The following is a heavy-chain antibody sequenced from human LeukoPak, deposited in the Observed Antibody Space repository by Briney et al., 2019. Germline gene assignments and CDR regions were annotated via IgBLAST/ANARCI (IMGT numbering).Heavy chain of an antibody. D-gene: IGHD2-2*01. CDR3: ARAGGYCSSTSCQNWFDP. V-gene: IGHV4-61*02. J-gene: IGHJ5*02. Sequence: SETLSLTCTVSGGSISSGSYYWSWIRQPAGKGLEWIGRIYTSGSTNYNPSLKSRVTISVDTSKNQFSLKLSSVTAADTVVYYCARAGGYCSSTSCQNWFDPWGQGTLVTVPS. CDR2: IYTSGST. CDR1: GGSISSGSYY.